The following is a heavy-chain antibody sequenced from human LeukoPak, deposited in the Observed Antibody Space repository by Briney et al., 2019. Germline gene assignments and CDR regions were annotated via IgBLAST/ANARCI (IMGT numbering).Heavy chain of an antibody. CDR3: AKDRSIGTYYTFDS. CDR2: INWIGGST. D-gene: IGHD1-26*01. CDR1: GFTFDDYG. J-gene: IGHJ4*02. V-gene: IGHV3-20*04. Sequence: PGGSLRLSCAASGFTFDDYGMSWVRQVPGKGLEWVSGINWIGGSTGYADSVKGRFTISRDNAKNSLYLQMSSLTAKDTAVYYCAKDRSIGTYYTFDSWGQGTLVTVSS.